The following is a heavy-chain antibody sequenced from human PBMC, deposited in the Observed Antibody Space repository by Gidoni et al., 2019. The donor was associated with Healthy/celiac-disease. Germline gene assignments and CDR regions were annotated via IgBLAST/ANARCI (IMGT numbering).Heavy chain of an antibody. CDR3: ARLSLPPLSHYGMDV. Sequence: QVQLVQSGAEVKKPRDSVKVSCKDSGYPFTGYYMHWVRQAPGQGLEWMGWLNPNSGGTNYAQKFQGRVTMTRDTSISTAYMELSRLRSDDTAVYYCARLSLPPLSHYGMDVWGQGTTVTVSS. J-gene: IGHJ6*02. V-gene: IGHV1-2*02. CDR1: GYPFTGYY. CDR2: LNPNSGGT.